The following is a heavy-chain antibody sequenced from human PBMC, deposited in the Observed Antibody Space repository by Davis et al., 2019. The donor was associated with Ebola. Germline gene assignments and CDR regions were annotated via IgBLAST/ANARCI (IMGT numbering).Heavy chain of an antibody. J-gene: IGHJ4*02. D-gene: IGHD6-6*01. CDR3: ACRYSNSPLY. V-gene: IGHV4-30-4*01. Sequence: SEPLSLTCSVSGGSISSGDYYWSWIRQPPGKGLEWIGYIYYSGSTYYNPSLKSRVTISVDTSKNQFSLKLTSVTAADTAVYFCACRYSNSPLYWGQGTLVTVSS. CDR2: IYYSGST. CDR1: GGSISSGDYY.